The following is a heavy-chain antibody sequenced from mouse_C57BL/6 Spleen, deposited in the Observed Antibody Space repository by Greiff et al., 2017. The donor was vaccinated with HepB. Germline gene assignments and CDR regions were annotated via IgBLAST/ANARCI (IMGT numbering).Heavy chain of an antibody. V-gene: IGHV1-59*01. CDR1: GYTFTSYW. CDR2: IDPSDSYT. D-gene: IGHD2-3*01. CDR3: AREDGPLYYAMDY. J-gene: IGHJ4*01. Sequence: QVQLQQPGAELVRPGTSVKLSCKASGYTFTSYWMHWVKQRPGQGLEWIGVIDPSDSYTNYNQKFKGKATLTVDKSSSTAYMQLSSLTSEDSAVYYCAREDGPLYYAMDYWGQGTSVTVSS.